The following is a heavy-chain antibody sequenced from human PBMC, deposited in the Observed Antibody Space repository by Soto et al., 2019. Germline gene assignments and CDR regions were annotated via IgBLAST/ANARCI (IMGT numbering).Heavy chain of an antibody. CDR1: GFTFSIYA. D-gene: IGHD2-15*01. CDR3: SRGDREDTAVVIGARPGEYGMDV. Sequence: QVQLVESGGGVVQPGRSLRLSCAASGFTFSIYAMHWVRQAPGKGLEWVAVISYDGARKAYTNSVEGRLTISRDTSKNTLYLQMNSLRVEDTAAYYCSRGDREDTAVVIGARPGEYGMDVWGQGTTVTVSS. J-gene: IGHJ6*02. V-gene: IGHV3-30-3*01. CDR2: ISYDGARK.